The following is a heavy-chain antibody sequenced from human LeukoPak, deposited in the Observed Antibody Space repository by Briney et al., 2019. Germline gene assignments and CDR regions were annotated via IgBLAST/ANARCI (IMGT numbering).Heavy chain of an antibody. J-gene: IGHJ4*02. V-gene: IGHV1-46*01. D-gene: IGHD6-19*01. Sequence: ASVKVSCKASGYTFTSYYMHWVRQAPGQGLEWMGIINPSGGSTSYAQKFQGRVTMTRDTSTSTVYMELSSLRSGDTAVYYCARNARWLAFFDYWGQGTLVTVSS. CDR1: GYTFTSYY. CDR2: INPSGGST. CDR3: ARNARWLAFFDY.